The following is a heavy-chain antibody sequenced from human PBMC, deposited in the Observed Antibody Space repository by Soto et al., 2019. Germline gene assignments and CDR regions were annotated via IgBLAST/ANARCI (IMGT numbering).Heavy chain of an antibody. Sequence: GESLKTSCEGSGYSFAAYWIAWVRQLPGQGLEWMGYIDPTKSHGYYNASFQGHVVISADKSITTAYLQWNRLKASDTAVYYCAKSTVPDYWGQGTLVTVSS. CDR3: AKSTVPDY. V-gene: IGHV5-10-1*01. J-gene: IGHJ4*02. CDR1: GYSFAAYW. CDR2: IDPTKSHG. D-gene: IGHD4-17*01.